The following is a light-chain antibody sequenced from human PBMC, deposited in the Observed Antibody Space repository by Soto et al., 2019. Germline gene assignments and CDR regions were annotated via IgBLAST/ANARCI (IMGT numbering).Light chain of an antibody. J-gene: IGKJ4*01. CDR3: QQYNDCPPLT. CDR2: GAS. Sequence: EIVMMQSPATLSVSPGDRATLSCRASQTVSTNLAWYQQKPGQGPRLLIYGASTMATGIPARFSGSGSGTEFTLTISSLQSEDFAVYYCQQYNDCPPLTFGGGTRVEI. V-gene: IGKV3-15*01. CDR1: QTVSTN.